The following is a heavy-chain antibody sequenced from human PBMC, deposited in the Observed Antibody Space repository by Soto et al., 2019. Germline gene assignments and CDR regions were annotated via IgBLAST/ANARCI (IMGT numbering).Heavy chain of an antibody. D-gene: IGHD3-22*01. CDR3: ARVPYYYDSSGPLGY. V-gene: IGHV1-69*13. J-gene: IGHJ4*02. CDR2: IIPIFGTA. Sequence: SVKVSCKASGGTFSSYAISWVRQAPGQGLEWMGGIIPIFGTANYAQKFQGRVTITADESTSTAYMELSSRRSEDTAVYYCARVPYYYDSSGPLGYWGQGTTVTVSS. CDR1: GGTFSSYA.